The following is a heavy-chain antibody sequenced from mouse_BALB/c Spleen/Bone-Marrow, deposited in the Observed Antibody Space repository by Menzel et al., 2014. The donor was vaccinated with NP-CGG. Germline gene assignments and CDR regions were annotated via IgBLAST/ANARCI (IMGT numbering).Heavy chain of an antibody. Sequence: VQLQQSGPGLVAPSQSLSITCTVSGFSLTGYGVHWVRQPPGKGLEWLGVIWAGGSTDYNSALMSRLSINKDNSKSQVFLKMNSLQTDDTAMCYCARERDLTLDYWGQGTTLTVSS. D-gene: IGHD4-1*01. CDR2: IWAGGST. J-gene: IGHJ2*01. CDR1: GFSLTGYG. CDR3: ARERDLTLDY. V-gene: IGHV2-9*02.